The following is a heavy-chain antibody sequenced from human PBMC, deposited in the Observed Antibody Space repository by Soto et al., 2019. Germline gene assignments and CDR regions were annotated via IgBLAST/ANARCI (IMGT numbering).Heavy chain of an antibody. CDR1: GFTFNTYA. Sequence: GGSLRLSCAASGFTFNTYAMSWVRQTPGRGLEWVSFITTRGARTYYADPVRGRFTISTDSSRNTLYLQMNSLRPDDTAVYFCARYRSDGSASFDSWGQGTRVTVSS. CDR2: ITTRGART. CDR3: ARYRSDGSASFDS. D-gene: IGHD3-9*01. V-gene: IGHV3-23*01. J-gene: IGHJ4*02.